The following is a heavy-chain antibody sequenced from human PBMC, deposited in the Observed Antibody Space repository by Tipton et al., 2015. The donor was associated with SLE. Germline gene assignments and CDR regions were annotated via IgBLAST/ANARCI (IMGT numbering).Heavy chain of an antibody. J-gene: IGHJ3*02. Sequence: TLSLTCAVSGYSISTGYYWGWIRQPPGKGLEWIASIYHSGNTYYNPSLKSRVTISLDTSKNHFSLKMNSVTAADTAVYYCARAVARVVYARVRAFDIWGQGTLVTVSS. CDR1: GYSISTGYY. D-gene: IGHD2-8*02. V-gene: IGHV4-38-2*01. CDR3: ARAVARVVYARVRAFDI. CDR2: IYHSGNT.